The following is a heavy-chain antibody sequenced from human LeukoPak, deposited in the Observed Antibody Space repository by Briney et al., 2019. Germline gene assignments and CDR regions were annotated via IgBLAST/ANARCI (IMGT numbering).Heavy chain of an antibody. CDR2: ISYDGSNK. V-gene: IGHV3-30*04. D-gene: IGHD3-10*01. CDR3: ARAIMVRGVRLFDY. CDR1: GFTFSSYA. J-gene: IGHJ4*02. Sequence: GGSLRLSCAASGFTFSSYAMHWVRQAPGKGLEWVAVISYDGSNKYYADSVKGRFTISRDNSKNTLYLQMNSLRAEDTAVYYCARAIMVRGVRLFDYWGQGTLVTVSS.